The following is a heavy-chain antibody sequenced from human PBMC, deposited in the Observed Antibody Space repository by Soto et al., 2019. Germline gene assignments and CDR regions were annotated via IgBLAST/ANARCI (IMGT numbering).Heavy chain of an antibody. J-gene: IGHJ2*01. D-gene: IGHD6-19*01. CDR3: ARTARRDMYSSGSGYFDL. CDR2: IYHSGST. Sequence: QVQLQESGPGLVKPSGTLSLTCAVSGGSISSSNWWSWVRQPPGKGLEWIGEIYHSGSTNYNPSRKSRVTISVDKSKNQFSLKLSSVTAADTAVYYCARTARRDMYSSGSGYFDLWGRGTLVTVSS. V-gene: IGHV4-4*02. CDR1: GGSISSSNW.